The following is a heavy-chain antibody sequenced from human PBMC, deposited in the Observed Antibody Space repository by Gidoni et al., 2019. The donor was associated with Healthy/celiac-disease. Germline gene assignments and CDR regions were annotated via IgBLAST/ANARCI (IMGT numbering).Heavy chain of an antibody. CDR1: GGSFSGYY. V-gene: IGHV4-34*01. CDR3: ARGLPSGAFDI. Sequence: QVQLQQWGAGLLKPSETLSPTCAAYGGSFSGYYWSWIRQPPGKGLEWIGEINHSGSTNYNPSLKSRVTISVDTSKNQFSLKLSSVTAADTAVYYCARGLPSGAFDIWGQGTMVTVSS. J-gene: IGHJ3*02. D-gene: IGHD3-10*01. CDR2: INHSGST.